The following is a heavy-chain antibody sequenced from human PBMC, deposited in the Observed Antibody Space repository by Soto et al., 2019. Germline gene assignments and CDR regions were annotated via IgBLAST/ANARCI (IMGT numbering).Heavy chain of an antibody. V-gene: IGHV3-9*01. CDR3: TKDIYGSVYYYYMDV. J-gene: IGHJ6*03. D-gene: IGHD3-10*01. CDR1: GFTFDAYA. CDR2: ISWNSGSV. Sequence: GGSLRLSCAASGFTFDAYAMHWVRQAPGKGLEWVSGISWNSGSVAYADSLKGGFTTSRDNAKNSLVLQMNSLRAEDTALYYCTKDIYGSVYYYYMDVWGKGTTVTVSS.